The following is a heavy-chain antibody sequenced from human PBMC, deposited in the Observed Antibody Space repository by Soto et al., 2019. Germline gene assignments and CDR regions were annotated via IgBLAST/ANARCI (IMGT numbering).Heavy chain of an antibody. D-gene: IGHD6-13*01. J-gene: IGHJ6*02. V-gene: IGHV3-21*01. CDR1: GFTCSSYS. Sequence: EVQLVESGGGLVKPGGSLRLSCAASGFTCSSYSMNWVRQAPGKGLEWVSSISTSSIYIYYADSVKGRFTISRDNAKNSLYLQMNSLRAEDTAVYYCANHEAADTFSDYYGMNVWGQGTTVTVSS. CDR2: ISTSSIYI. CDR3: ANHEAADTFSDYYGMNV.